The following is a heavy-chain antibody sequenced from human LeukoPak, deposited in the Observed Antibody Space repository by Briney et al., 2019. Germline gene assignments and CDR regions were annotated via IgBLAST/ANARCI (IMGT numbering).Heavy chain of an antibody. CDR2: IYYSGST. CDR1: GGSISSRSYY. V-gene: IGHV4-39*07. Sequence: SETLSLTCTVSGGSISSRSYYWAWIRQPPGKGLEWIGSIYYSGSTYNIPSLKSRVTISVDRSKNQFSLRLRSVTAADTAVYYCARELGYCSSTSCYSQGWLDPWGQGTLVTVSS. CDR3: ARELGYCSSTSCYSQGWLDP. D-gene: IGHD2-2*01. J-gene: IGHJ5*02.